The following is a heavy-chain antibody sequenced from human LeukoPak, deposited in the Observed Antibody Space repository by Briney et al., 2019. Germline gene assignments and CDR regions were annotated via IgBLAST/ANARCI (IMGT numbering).Heavy chain of an antibody. J-gene: IGHJ4*02. CDR3: ARVAYYYDSSGYSYYFDY. CDR1: GGSVSSGSYY. Sequence: PSETLSLTCTVSGGSVSSGSYYWSWIRQPPGKALEWIGYIYYSGSTNYNPSLKSRVTISVDTSKNQFSLKLSSVTAADTAVYYCARVAYYYDSSGYSYYFDYWGQGTLVTVSS. D-gene: IGHD3-22*01. V-gene: IGHV4-61*01. CDR2: IYYSGST.